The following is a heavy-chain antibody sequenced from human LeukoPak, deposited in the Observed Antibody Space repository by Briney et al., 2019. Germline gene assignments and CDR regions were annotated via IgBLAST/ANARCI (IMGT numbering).Heavy chain of an antibody. CDR2: INHSGST. CDR1: GGSFSGYY. V-gene: IGHV4-34*01. Sequence: SETLSLTCAVYGGSFSGYYWSWIRQPPGKGLEWIGEINHSGSTNYNPSLKSRVTISVDTSKNQFSLKLSSVTAADTAVYYCARPLWRYSYGYFDYWGQGTLVTVSS. J-gene: IGHJ4*02. CDR3: ARPLWRYSYGYFDY. D-gene: IGHD5-18*01.